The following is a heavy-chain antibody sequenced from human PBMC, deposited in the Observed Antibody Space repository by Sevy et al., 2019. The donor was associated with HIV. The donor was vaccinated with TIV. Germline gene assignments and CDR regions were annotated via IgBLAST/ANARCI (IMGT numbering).Heavy chain of an antibody. V-gene: IGHV3-23*01. J-gene: IGHJ4*02. CDR1: GFTFSSYA. D-gene: IGHD3-22*01. Sequence: GGSLRLSCAASGFTFSSYAMSWVRQAPGKGLEWVSAIGGSGGRTYYEDSVKGRFTNSMENSKNMLYLQMTSLRAEDTAVYYCATEDYYDSSGYYPIGDDYWGQGALVTVSS. CDR3: ATEDYYDSSGYYPIGDDY. CDR2: IGGSGGRT.